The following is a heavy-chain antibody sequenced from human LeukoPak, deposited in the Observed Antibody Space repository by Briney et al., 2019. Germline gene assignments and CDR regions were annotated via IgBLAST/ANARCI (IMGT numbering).Heavy chain of an antibody. V-gene: IGHV3-9*01. Sequence: GGSLRLSCAASGFTFDDYAMHWVRQAPGKGLEWVSGISWNSDTILYADSVKGRFTISRDNAKNTLYVQMNSLRAEDTALYYCAKTRTGLRYFDYWGQGTLVTVSS. CDR3: AKTRTGLRYFDY. CDR1: GFTFDDYA. CDR2: ISWNSDTI. J-gene: IGHJ4*02. D-gene: IGHD3-9*01.